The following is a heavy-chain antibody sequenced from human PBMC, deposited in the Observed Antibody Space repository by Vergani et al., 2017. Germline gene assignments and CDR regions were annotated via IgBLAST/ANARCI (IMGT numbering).Heavy chain of an antibody. CDR3: AREGMTTVTTFDY. Sequence: QVQLQESGPGLVKPSQTLSLTCTVSGGSISSGDYYWSWIRQPPGKGLEWIGYIYYSGSTYYNPSLKSRVTISVDTSKNQLALKLSSVTAADTAVYYCAREGMTTVTTFDYWGQGTLVTVSS. CDR1: GGSISSGDYY. CDR2: IYYSGST. J-gene: IGHJ4*02. D-gene: IGHD4-11*01. V-gene: IGHV4-30-4*08.